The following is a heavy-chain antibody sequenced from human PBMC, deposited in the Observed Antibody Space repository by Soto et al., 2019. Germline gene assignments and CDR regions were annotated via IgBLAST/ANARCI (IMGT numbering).Heavy chain of an antibody. CDR1: GYSFTSYG. Sequence: QVQLVQSGGEVKEPGASVQVSCKASGYSFTSYGINWVRQVPGQGLEWMGWISTYDGTTKYAQKVQGRVTMTTDESTSTAYMELRSLRSDDTAVYYCARDQVFEDSRGSLAGYWGQGTLVTVSS. J-gene: IGHJ4*02. CDR2: ISTYDGTT. D-gene: IGHD2-15*01. V-gene: IGHV1-18*01. CDR3: ARDQVFEDSRGSLAGY.